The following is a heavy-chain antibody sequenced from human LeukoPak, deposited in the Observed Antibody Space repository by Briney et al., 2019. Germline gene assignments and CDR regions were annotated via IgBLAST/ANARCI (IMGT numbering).Heavy chain of an antibody. CDR1: GGTFSSYA. CDR3: AAPNGGDSSGYYHY. J-gene: IGHJ4*02. CDR2: IIPIFGTA. Sequence: SVKVSCKASGGTFSSYAISWVRQAPGQGLEWMGGIIPIFGTANSAQKFQVRVTITTDESTTTAYMELSSLRSEDTAVYYCAAPNGGDSSGYYHYWGQGTLVTVSS. D-gene: IGHD3-22*01. V-gene: IGHV1-69*05.